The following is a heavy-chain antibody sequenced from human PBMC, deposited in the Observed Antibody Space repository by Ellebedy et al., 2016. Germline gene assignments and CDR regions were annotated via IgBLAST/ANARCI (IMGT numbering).Heavy chain of an antibody. J-gene: IGHJ4*02. Sequence: ASVTVSCXASGYTFSRFHVYWVRQAPGQGLEWMGVIHPSGGSTSYAQNFQGRVTITRDTSASTAYMELSSLRSEDTAVYYCARDRGSYSDYWGQGTLVTVSS. CDR1: GYTFSRFH. CDR3: ARDRGSYSDY. V-gene: IGHV1-46*01. CDR2: IHPSGGST. D-gene: IGHD1-26*01.